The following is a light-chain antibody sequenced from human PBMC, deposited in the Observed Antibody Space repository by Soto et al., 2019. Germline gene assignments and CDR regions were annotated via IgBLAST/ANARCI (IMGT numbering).Light chain of an antibody. CDR3: QQYYATPPYT. J-gene: IGKJ2*01. CDR2: WAS. CDR1: QSVLYSSNNKNY. Sequence: DIVMTQSPDSLAVSLGERATINCKSSQSVLYSSNNKNYLAWYQQKPGQHPKLLIYWASTRESGVPDRFSGSGSGTDFTLTISSLQAEDVVVYYCQQYYATPPYTFGQGTKVEIK. V-gene: IGKV4-1*01.